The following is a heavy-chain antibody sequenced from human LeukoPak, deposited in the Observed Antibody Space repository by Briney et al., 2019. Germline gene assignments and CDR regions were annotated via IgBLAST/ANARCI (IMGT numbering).Heavy chain of an antibody. CDR1: GFTFSSYS. J-gene: IGHJ4*02. V-gene: IGHV3-21*01. CDR3: ARGRGCSSLSCYPDY. Sequence: GGSLRLSCAASGFTFSSYSMNWVRQAPGKGLEWVSSISSSSSSMYYADSVKDRFTISRDNAKNSLYLQMNSLGAEDTALYYCARGRGCSSLSCYPDYWGQGTLVTVSS. CDR2: ISSSSSSM. D-gene: IGHD2-2*01.